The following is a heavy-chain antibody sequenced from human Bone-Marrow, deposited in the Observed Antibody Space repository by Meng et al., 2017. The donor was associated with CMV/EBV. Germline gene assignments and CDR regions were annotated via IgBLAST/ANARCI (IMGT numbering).Heavy chain of an antibody. CDR1: GYPFTGYY. Sequence: ASVKVSCKASGYPFTGYYMHWVRQAPGQGLEWMGWINPNSGGTNYAQKFQGRVTMTRDTSISTAYMELSRLRSDDTAVYYCARDGGYCSSTSCYTSDYYYYGMDVWGRGTTVTVSS. V-gene: IGHV1-2*02. J-gene: IGHJ6*02. CDR3: ARDGGYCSSTSCYTSDYYYYGMDV. D-gene: IGHD2-2*02. CDR2: INPNSGGT.